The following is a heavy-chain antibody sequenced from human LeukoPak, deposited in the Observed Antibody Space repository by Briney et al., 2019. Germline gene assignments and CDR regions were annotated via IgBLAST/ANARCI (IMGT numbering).Heavy chain of an antibody. J-gene: IGHJ4*02. V-gene: IGHV4-4*07. D-gene: IGHD6-19*01. Sequence: SETLSLTCTVSDGSISSHYWSWIRQPAGKGLEWIGRIFTSASTNYNPSLSSRVTMSVDTSKNQFSLNLRSVTAADTAVYYCARSGGSSGWYYFDNWGQGALVTVYS. CDR1: DGSISSHY. CDR2: IFTSAST. CDR3: ARSGGSSGWYYFDN.